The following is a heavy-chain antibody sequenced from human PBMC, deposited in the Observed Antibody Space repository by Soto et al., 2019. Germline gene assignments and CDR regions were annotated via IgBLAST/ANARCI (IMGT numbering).Heavy chain of an antibody. Sequence: EVQLLESGGGLVQPGGSLRLSCAASGFTFSSYAMSWVRQAPGKGPEWVSAISGSGGSTYYADSVKGRFTISRDNSKNTLYLQMNSLRAEDTAVYYCAKDKVTIFGVVTSNWFDPWGQGTLVTVSS. D-gene: IGHD3-3*01. CDR1: GFTFSSYA. J-gene: IGHJ5*02. CDR2: ISGSGGST. V-gene: IGHV3-23*01. CDR3: AKDKVTIFGVVTSNWFDP.